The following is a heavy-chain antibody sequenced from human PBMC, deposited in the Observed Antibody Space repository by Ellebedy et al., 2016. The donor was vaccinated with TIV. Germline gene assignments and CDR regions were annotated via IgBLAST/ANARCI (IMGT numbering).Heavy chain of an antibody. CDR3: ARDGVASNYLDP. J-gene: IGHJ5*02. V-gene: IGHV1-18*01. CDR1: GYTFINSS. CDR2: ISPYTGKT. Sequence: AASVTVSCKTSGYTFINSSVTWVRQAPGQGLEWMGWISPYTGKTDFAQSFQGRLTLTTNTSTATAYMELRGLRPADTAVYFCARDGVASNYLDPWGQGTLVIVSS. D-gene: IGHD4-11*01.